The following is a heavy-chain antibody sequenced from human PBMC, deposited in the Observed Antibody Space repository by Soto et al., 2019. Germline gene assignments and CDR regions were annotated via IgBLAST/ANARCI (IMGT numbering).Heavy chain of an antibody. Sequence: SETLSLTCTVSGGSVSNSKYYWGWIRQSPGKGLEWIGSVYYRGRSYSKSSVKSRVTISVDTSKNQFSLNLNSVTASDTAVYYCVSQRTSVLTQAYFDYWGPGALVTVSS. CDR3: VSQRTSVLTQAYFDY. D-gene: IGHD2-8*01. CDR2: VYYRGRS. J-gene: IGHJ4*02. CDR1: GGSVSNSKYY. V-gene: IGHV4-39*01.